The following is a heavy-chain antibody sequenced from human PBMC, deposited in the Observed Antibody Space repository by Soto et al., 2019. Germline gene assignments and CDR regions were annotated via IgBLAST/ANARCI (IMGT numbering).Heavy chain of an antibody. J-gene: IGHJ6*04. D-gene: IGHD3-9*01. Sequence: QVQLVQSGAEVKKPGASVKVSCKASGYTFTSYDINWVRQATGQGLEWMGWMNPNSGNTGYAQKFQGRVTMTRNTSISTAYMELSSLRSEDTAVYYCASNLQLRYFDTYGMDVWGKGTTVTVSS. V-gene: IGHV1-8*01. CDR3: ASNLQLRYFDTYGMDV. CDR1: GYTFTSYD. CDR2: MNPNSGNT.